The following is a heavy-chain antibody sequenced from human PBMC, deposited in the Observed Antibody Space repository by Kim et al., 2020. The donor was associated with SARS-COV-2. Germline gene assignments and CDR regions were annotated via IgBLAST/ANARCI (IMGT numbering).Heavy chain of an antibody. CDR2: INPSGGST. CDR3: AREGSTYYYDSSGYPLDY. CDR1: GYTFTSYY. Sequence: ASVKVSCKASGYTFTSYYMHWVRQAPGQGLEWMGIINPSGGSTSYAQKFQGRVTMTRDTSTSTVYMELSSLRSEDTAVYYCAREGSTYYYDSSGYPLDYWGQGTLVTVSS. J-gene: IGHJ4*02. V-gene: IGHV1-46*01. D-gene: IGHD3-22*01.